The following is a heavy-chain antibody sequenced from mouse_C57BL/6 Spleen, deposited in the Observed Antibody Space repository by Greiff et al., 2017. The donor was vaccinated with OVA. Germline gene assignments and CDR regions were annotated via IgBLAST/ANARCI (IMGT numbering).Heavy chain of an antibody. CDR1: GYSITSGYY. D-gene: IGHD2-3*01. Sequence: VQLKESGPGLVKPSQSLSLTCSVTGYSITSGYYWNWIRQFPGNKLEWMGYISYDGSNNYNPSLKNRISITRDTSKNQFFLKLNSVTTEDTATYYCAREKDGYYFDYGGQGTTLTVSS. CDR3: AREKDGYYFDY. CDR2: ISYDGSN. J-gene: IGHJ2*01. V-gene: IGHV3-6*01.